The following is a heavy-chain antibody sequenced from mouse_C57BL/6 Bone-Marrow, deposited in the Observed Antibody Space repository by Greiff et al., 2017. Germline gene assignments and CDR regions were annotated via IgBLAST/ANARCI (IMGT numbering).Heavy chain of an antibody. V-gene: IGHV1-81*01. CDR3: ARNLAYYSFMDY. J-gene: IGHJ4*01. CDR2: IYPRSGNT. Sequence: VKLQQSGAELARPGASVKLSCKASGYTFTSYGISWVKQRTGQGLEWIGEIYPRSGNTYYNEKFKGKATLTADKSSSTAYMELRSLTSEDSAVYFCARNLAYYSFMDYWGQGTSVTVSS. CDR1: GYTFTSYG. D-gene: IGHD2-10*01.